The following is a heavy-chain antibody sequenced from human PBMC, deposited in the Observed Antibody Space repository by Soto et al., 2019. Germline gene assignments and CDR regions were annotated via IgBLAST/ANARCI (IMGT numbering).Heavy chain of an antibody. CDR2: ISSSSSTI. J-gene: IGHJ4*02. CDR3: ARDLNYGLFDY. V-gene: IGHV3-48*01. CDR1: GFTFSSYS. D-gene: IGHD4-17*01. Sequence: EVQLVESGGGLVQPGGSLRLSCAASGFTFSSYSMNWVRQAPGKGLEWVSYISSSSSTIYYADSVKGRFTISRDNAKHSLSLQMNSLRAEDTAVYYCARDLNYGLFDYWGPGTRVTVSS.